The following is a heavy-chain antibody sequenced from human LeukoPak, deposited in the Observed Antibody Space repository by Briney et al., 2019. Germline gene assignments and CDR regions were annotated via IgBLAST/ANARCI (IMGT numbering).Heavy chain of an antibody. D-gene: IGHD3-22*01. V-gene: IGHV1-69*13. CDR3: ARSTMIVANWFDP. Sequence: SVKVSCKASGGTFSSYAISWVRQAPGQGLEWMGGIIPIFGTANYAQKFQGRVTITADESTSTAYMELSSLRSEDTAVYYCARSTMIVANWFDPWGQGTLVTVSS. CDR2: IIPIFGTA. CDR1: GGTFSSYA. J-gene: IGHJ5*02.